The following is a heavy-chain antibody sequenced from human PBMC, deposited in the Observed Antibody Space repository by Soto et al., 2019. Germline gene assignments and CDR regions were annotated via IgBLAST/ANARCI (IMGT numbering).Heavy chain of an antibody. V-gene: IGHV4-4*02. J-gene: IGHJ4*02. CDR2: IYHSGST. CDR3: AKQHSSGCYYFDS. Sequence: PSETLSLTCAVSGGSISSSNWWSWVRQPPGTGLEWIGEIYHSGSTNYNPSLKSRVTISVDKSKNQFSLKLSSVTAADTAVYYCAKQHSSGCYYFDSWGQGTLVTVSS. CDR1: GGSISSSNW. D-gene: IGHD6-19*01.